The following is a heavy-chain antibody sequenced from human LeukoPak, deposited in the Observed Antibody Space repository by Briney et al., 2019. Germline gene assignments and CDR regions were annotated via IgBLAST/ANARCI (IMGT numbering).Heavy chain of an antibody. V-gene: IGHV1-69*13. CDR2: IIPIFGTA. CDR3: ASTAPASTYYYYYYMDV. J-gene: IGHJ6*03. D-gene: IGHD5-18*01. CDR1: GGTFSSYA. Sequence: SVKVSCKASGGTFSSYAISWVRQAPGQGLEWMGGIIPIFGTANYAQKFQGRVTITADESASTAYMELSSLRSEDTAVYYCASTAPASTYYYYYYMDVWGKGTTVTVSS.